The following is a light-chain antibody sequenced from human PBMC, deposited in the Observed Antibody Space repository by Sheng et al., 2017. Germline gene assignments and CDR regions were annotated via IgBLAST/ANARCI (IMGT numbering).Light chain of an antibody. CDR3: QQSHSIPRT. CDR1: RGISKS. V-gene: IGKV1-12*01. CDR2: GAS. Sequence: DIQMTQSPSSVSASIGDTVTITCRASRGISKSLAWFLQKPGGAPKILISGASRLESGVPSRFSGSGSGTDFTLTITSLQPEDFATYFCQQSHSIPRTFGGGTKVEI. J-gene: IGKJ4*01.